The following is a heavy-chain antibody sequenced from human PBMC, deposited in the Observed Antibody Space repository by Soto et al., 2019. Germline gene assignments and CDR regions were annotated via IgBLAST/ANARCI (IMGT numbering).Heavy chain of an antibody. J-gene: IGHJ4*02. D-gene: IGHD4-4*01. CDR3: TPYSNYVDY. Sequence: EVQLVESGGGLVQPGGSLKLSCAASGFTFSDSAMHWVRQASGKGLEWVGRIRNKANSYATAYAASVKGRFTISRDDSNNTAYLQMNSLKTEDTAVYYCTPYSNYVDYWGQGTLVTVSS. CDR2: IRNKANSYAT. V-gene: IGHV3-73*01. CDR1: GFTFSDSA.